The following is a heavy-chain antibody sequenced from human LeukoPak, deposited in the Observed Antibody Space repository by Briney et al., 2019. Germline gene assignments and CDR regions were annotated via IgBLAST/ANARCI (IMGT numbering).Heavy chain of an antibody. CDR3: ARGLVMGRAGPLGRGWFDP. V-gene: IGHV1-8*02. Sequence: ASVKVSCKASGYTFTSYDINWVRQATGQGLEWMGWMSPNSGNTGYAQKFQGRVTITRNTSISTAYMELSSLRSEDTAVYYCARGLVMGRAGPLGRGWFDPWGQGTLVTISS. J-gene: IGHJ5*02. CDR1: GYTFTSYD. CDR2: MSPNSGNT. D-gene: IGHD3-10*01.